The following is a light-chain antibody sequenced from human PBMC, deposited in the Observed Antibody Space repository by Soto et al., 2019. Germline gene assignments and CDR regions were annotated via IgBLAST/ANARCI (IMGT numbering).Light chain of an antibody. CDR1: QSISSW. Sequence: DIQMTQSPPTLSASVGDRVTITCRASQSISSWLAWYQQKPGKDPKLLIYDASSLESGAPSRFSGRGSGTEFTLTISSLQPDDFATYYCQQYNSYWTFGQGTKVDI. J-gene: IGKJ1*01. CDR3: QQYNSYWT. CDR2: DAS. V-gene: IGKV1-5*01.